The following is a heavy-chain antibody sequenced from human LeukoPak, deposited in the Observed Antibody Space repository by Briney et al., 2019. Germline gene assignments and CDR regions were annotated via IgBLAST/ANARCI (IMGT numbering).Heavy chain of an antibody. Sequence: SETLSLTCAVYGGSFSGYYWSWIRQPPGKGLEWIGETNHSGSTNYNPPLKSRVTISVDTPKNQFSLKLSSVTAADTAVYYCARGYYYGSGSHYMDVWGKGTTVTVS. CDR2: TNHSGST. V-gene: IGHV4-34*01. J-gene: IGHJ6*03. CDR3: ARGYYYGSGSHYMDV. D-gene: IGHD3-10*01. CDR1: GGSFSGYY.